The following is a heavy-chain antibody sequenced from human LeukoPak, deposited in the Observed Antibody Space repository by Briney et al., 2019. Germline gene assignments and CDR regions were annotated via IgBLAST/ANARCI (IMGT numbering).Heavy chain of an antibody. D-gene: IGHD1-26*01. Sequence: GGSLRLSCAASGFTFSRYWMHWVRQVPGEGLAWVSRIKSDGSGTWYADSVKGRFTISRDNARNTLSLQMNSLRVEDTALYYCARDQDGVGATIDLWGQGTLVTVSS. CDR2: IKSDGSGT. CDR3: ARDQDGVGATIDL. CDR1: GFTFSRYW. V-gene: IGHV3-74*01. J-gene: IGHJ4*02.